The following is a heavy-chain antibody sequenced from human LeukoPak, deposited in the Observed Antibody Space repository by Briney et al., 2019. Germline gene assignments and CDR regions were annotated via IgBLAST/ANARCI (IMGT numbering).Heavy chain of an antibody. J-gene: IGHJ5*02. CDR1: GFTFSSYA. D-gene: IGHD3-22*01. CDR2: ISSNGGST. CDR3: ALSPYYYESSGYSA. Sequence: GGSLRLSCSASGFTFSSYAMHWVRRAPGKGLGYVSAISSNGGSTYYADSVKGRFTISRDNSKNTLYLQMSSLRAEDTAVYYCALSPYYYESSGYSAWGQGTLVTVSS. V-gene: IGHV3-64D*06.